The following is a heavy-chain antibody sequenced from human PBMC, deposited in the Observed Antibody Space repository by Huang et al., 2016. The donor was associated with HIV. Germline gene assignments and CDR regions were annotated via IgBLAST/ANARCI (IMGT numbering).Heavy chain of an antibody. J-gene: IGHJ4*02. CDR3: TRGRTRGAYFNY. CDR1: GFTVGDYT. D-gene: IGHD1-7*01. V-gene: IGHV3-49*03. Sequence: DVQLVESGGTLVQPGRSLRLSCATSGFTVGDYTMAWLRQAPGKGREWVGIIRSKTYGGAAEDAASVKGRFIISRDDSENIVYLQLSRLQSEDTGLYYCTRGRTRGAYFNYWGQGTLVTVSS. CDR2: IRSKTYGGAA.